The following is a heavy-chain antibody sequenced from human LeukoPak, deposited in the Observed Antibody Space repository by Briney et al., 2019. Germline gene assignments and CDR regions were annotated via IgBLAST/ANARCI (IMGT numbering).Heavy chain of an antibody. Sequence: GASVKVSCKASGYTFNSHGISWIRQAPGQGPEWMGWISGGYGYTKYAQKFQGRVTMTTDTSTDTSYMELRSLRSDDTAVYYCARNKTTGGGGFDYWGQGTLITVSS. V-gene: IGHV1-18*04. D-gene: IGHD3-16*01. CDR3: ARNKTTGGGGFDY. J-gene: IGHJ4*02. CDR1: GYTFNSHG. CDR2: ISGGYGYT.